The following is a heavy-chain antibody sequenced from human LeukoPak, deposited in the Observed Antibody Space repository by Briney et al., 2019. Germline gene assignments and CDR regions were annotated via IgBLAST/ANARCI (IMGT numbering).Heavy chain of an antibody. CDR3: ARGSHDSSGYYFDY. Sequence: ASVKVSCKASGYTFTSYGISWVRQAPGQGLEWMGWISAYNGNTNYAQKFQGRVTITRNTSISTAYMELSSLRSEDAAVYYCARGSHDSSGYYFDYWGQGTLVTVSS. CDR2: ISAYNGNT. CDR1: GYTFTSYG. V-gene: IGHV1-18*01. J-gene: IGHJ4*02. D-gene: IGHD3-22*01.